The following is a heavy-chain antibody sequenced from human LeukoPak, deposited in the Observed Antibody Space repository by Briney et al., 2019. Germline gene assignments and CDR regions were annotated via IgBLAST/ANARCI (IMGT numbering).Heavy chain of an antibody. CDR3: ASLSTIFGVVRDY. CDR2: INHSGST. CDR1: GGSFRGYY. J-gene: IGHJ4*02. Sequence: SETLSLTCAVYGGSFRGYYWSWIRQPPGKGLEWIGEINHSGSTNYNPSLKSRVTISVDTSKNQFSLKLSSVTAADTAVYYCASLSTIFGVVRDYWGQGTLVTVSS. V-gene: IGHV4-34*01. D-gene: IGHD3-3*01.